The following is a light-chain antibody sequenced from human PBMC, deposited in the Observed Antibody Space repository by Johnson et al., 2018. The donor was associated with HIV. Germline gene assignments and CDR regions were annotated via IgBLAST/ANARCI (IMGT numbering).Light chain of an antibody. V-gene: IGLV1-51*01. J-gene: IGLJ1*01. CDR2: DNN. CDR1: SSNIGNNY. Sequence: QSVLTQPPSVSAAPGQTVTISCSGSSSNIGNNYVSWYQQLPGTAPKLLIYDNNKRPSGIPDRFSGSKSGTSATLGITGLQTGDEADYYCGTWDSSLSAARVFGPGTKVTVL. CDR3: GTWDSSLSAARV.